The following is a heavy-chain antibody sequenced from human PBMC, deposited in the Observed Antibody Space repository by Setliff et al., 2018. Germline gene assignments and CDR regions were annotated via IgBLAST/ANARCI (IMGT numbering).Heavy chain of an antibody. CDR2: IVGSGDDT. CDR1: GFTFSNYA. J-gene: IGHJ4*02. Sequence: GGSLRLSCAASGFTFSNYAISWVRQAPGKGLEWVSAIVGSGDDTYYADSVKGRFTISRDNAKNSLYLQMTSLRAEDTAIYYCARTTGYRLEGDFDYWGQGTLVTVSS. CDR3: ARTTGYRLEGDFDY. V-gene: IGHV3-23*01. D-gene: IGHD1-1*01.